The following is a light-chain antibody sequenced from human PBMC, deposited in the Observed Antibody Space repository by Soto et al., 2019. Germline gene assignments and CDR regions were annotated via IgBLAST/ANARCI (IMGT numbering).Light chain of an antibody. V-gene: IGLV7-46*01. Sequence: QAVVTQEPSLTVSPGGTVSLTCDSSTGFVTSRRFPYWYQQKPGQAPRTPIYDTSNRHSWTPARFSGSLLGGKAALTLSCAQPEDEADYYCLLFFGGEVVFGGGTKLTVL. CDR3: LLFFGGEVV. CDR2: DTS. CDR1: TGFVTSRRF. J-gene: IGLJ2*01.